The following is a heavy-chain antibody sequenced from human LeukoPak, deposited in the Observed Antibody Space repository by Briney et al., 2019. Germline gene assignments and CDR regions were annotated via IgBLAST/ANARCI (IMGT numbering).Heavy chain of an antibody. V-gene: IGHV3-48*03. CDR2: ISDSGTTI. D-gene: IGHD6-13*01. CDR3: AREGIGSSSWLDY. J-gene: IGHJ4*02. Sequence: GGSLRLSCAASGFTFSSYEMNWVHQAPGRGLEWVSYISDSGTTIYYADSVKGRFTISRDNAKNSLYLQMNSLRVEDMAVYYCAREGIGSSSWLDYWGQGTLVTVSS. CDR1: GFTFSSYE.